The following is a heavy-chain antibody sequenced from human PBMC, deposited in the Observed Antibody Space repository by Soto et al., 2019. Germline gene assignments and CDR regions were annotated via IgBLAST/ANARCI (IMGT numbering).Heavy chain of an antibody. CDR2: INHVGIT. CDR3: ARGILHYDILTGYPSFNWFDP. V-gene: IGHV4-34*01. CDR1: GGSFRGFY. J-gene: IGHJ5*02. D-gene: IGHD3-9*01. Sequence: SETLSLTCAVSGGSFRGFYWTWIRQSPGKGLEWLGDINHVGITNYNPSLKSRVSIPVDTSKSQFSLKLSSVTAADTAVYYCARGILHYDILTGYPSFNWFDPWGQGTLVTVSS.